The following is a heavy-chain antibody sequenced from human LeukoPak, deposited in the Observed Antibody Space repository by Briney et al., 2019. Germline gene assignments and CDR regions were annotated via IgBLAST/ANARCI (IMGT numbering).Heavy chain of an antibody. CDR1: GYTFTNYY. D-gene: IGHD3-9*01. CDR2: VNPSGDST. J-gene: IGHJ4*02. Sequence: ASVKVSCKASGYTFTNYYVHWVRQAPGQGLEWMGIVNPSGDSTTYAQKFQGRVTMTRDTSTSTVYMDLSSLRSEDTAMYYCATARYFDALDYWGQGTLVTVSS. V-gene: IGHV1-46*01. CDR3: ATARYFDALDY.